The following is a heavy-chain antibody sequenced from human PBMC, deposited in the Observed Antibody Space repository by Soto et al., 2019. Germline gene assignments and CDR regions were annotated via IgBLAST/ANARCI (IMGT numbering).Heavy chain of an antibody. V-gene: IGHV3-64D*06. CDR2: ISSNGGST. D-gene: IGHD1-26*01. CDR1: GFTFSSYA. Sequence: PGGSLRLSCSASGFTFSSYAMHWVRQAPGKGLEYVSAISSNGGSTYYADSVKGRFTISRDNSKNTLYLQMSSLRAEDTAVYYCVKVGPLGAFDIWGQGTMVTVSS. CDR3: VKVGPLGAFDI. J-gene: IGHJ3*02.